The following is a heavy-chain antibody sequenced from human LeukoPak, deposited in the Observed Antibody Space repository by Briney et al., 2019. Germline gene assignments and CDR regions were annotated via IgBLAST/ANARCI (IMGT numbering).Heavy chain of an antibody. CDR1: GFTFGDYA. CDR3: TRDSVTYYYDGFDY. CDR2: IRSKAYGGTT. V-gene: IGHV3-49*04. Sequence: GGSLRLSCTASGFTFGDYAMSWVRQARGKGLEWVGFIRSKAYGGTTEYAASVKGRFTISRDDSKSIAYLQMNSLKTEDTAVYYCTRDSVTYYYDGFDYWGQGTLVTVSS. D-gene: IGHD3-22*01. J-gene: IGHJ4*02.